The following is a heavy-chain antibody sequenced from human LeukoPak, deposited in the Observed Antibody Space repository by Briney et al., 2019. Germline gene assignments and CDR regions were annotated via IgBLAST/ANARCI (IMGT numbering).Heavy chain of an antibody. CDR3: ARDTSSASGSYYDL. CDR2: IYYSGST. D-gene: IGHD1-26*01. CDR1: GGSISSHY. V-gene: IGHV4-59*11. Sequence: SETLSLTWTVSGGSISSHYWSWIRQPPGKGLEWIGYIYYSGSTNYNPSLKSRVTISVDTSKNQFSLKLSSVTAADTAVYYCARDTSSASGSYYDLWGQGTLVTVSS. J-gene: IGHJ5*02.